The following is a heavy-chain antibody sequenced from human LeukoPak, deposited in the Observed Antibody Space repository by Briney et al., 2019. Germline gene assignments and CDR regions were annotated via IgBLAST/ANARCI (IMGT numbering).Heavy chain of an antibody. CDR2: IYYSGSA. Sequence: SETLSLTCTVSGGSISSGGYYWSWIRQHPGKSLEWIGYIYYSGSAYYNPSLKSRVTISVDTSENQFSLKLSSVTAADTAVYYCARVNYGSATKEDYWGQGTLVTVSS. CDR3: ARVNYGSATKEDY. CDR1: GGSISSGGYY. D-gene: IGHD3-10*01. J-gene: IGHJ4*02. V-gene: IGHV4-31*03.